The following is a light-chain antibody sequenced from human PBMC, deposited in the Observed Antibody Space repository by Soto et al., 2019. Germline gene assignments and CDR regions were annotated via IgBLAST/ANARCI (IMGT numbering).Light chain of an antibody. J-gene: IGLJ1*01. CDR3: SSYAGSSNYV. CDR1: SGDVALYSL. Sequence: QSALAQPASVSGSPGQSITISCTGTSGDVALYSLVAWYQQHPGKAPKLIFFEGAQWPSGNSHRFSASKSGNTASLTISDLQAEDEAEYYSSSYAGSSNYVFGSGTKLTVL. V-gene: IGLV2-23*01. CDR2: EGA.